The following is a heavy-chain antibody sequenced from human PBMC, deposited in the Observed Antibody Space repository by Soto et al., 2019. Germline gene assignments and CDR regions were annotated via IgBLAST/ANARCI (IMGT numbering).Heavy chain of an antibody. Sequence: EVQLLESGGGLVQPGGSLRLSCAASGFTFSSYAMSWVRQAPGKGLEWVSAISGSGGSTYYADSVKGRFTISRDNSKNTLYLQMNSLRAEDTAVYYCAKAKGTYYYDSSGPRAAPYYYGMDVWGQGTTVTVSS. CDR3: AKAKGTYYYDSSGPRAAPYYYGMDV. CDR1: GFTFSSYA. D-gene: IGHD3-22*01. CDR2: ISGSGGST. V-gene: IGHV3-23*01. J-gene: IGHJ6*02.